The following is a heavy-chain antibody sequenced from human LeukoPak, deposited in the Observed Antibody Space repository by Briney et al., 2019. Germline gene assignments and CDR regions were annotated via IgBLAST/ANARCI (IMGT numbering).Heavy chain of an antibody. D-gene: IGHD6-6*01. CDR3: ARDRPWAANY. CDR1: GGSISGYY. CDR2: MSYSGGT. Sequence: PSDALSLTCIVSGGSISGYYWSWIRQPPGKGLEWIAYMSYSGGTNYNPSLSLKGRVTISVDTSKNQFSLKLSSVTAADTAVYYCARDRPWAANYWGQGTLVTVSS. V-gene: IGHV4-59*01. J-gene: IGHJ4*02.